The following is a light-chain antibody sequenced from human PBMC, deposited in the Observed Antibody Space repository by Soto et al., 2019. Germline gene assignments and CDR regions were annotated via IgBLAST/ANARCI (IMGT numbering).Light chain of an antibody. CDR1: QSISRF. Sequence: DIQMTQSPSSLSAFVGDRVTITCRASQSISRFLNWYQQKPGKAPELLIYAASSLESGVPSRFSGGRSVADFTLTISSLQTEDSATYYCQQSYSAPHTFGKGTKVDIK. CDR2: AAS. CDR3: QQSYSAPHT. V-gene: IGKV1-39*01. J-gene: IGKJ2*01.